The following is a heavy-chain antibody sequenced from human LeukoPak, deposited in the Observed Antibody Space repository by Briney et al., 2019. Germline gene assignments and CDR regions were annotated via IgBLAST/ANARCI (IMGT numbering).Heavy chain of an antibody. CDR3: ARDWYSSGWPEFDP. V-gene: IGHV1-69*13. Sequence: GASVKVSCKASGGTFSSYAISWVRQAPGQGLEWMGGIIPIFGTANYAQKFQGRVTITADESTSTAYMELSSLRSEDTAVYYCARDWYSSGWPEFDPWGQGTLVTVSS. D-gene: IGHD6-19*01. CDR1: GGTFSSYA. CDR2: IIPIFGTA. J-gene: IGHJ5*02.